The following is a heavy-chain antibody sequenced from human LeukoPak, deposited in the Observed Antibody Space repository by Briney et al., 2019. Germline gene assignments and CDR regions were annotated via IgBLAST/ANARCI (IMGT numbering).Heavy chain of an antibody. CDR3: ARAPGIHYYYYMDV. CDR1: GYTFTGYY. V-gene: IGHV1-2*02. Sequence: ASVKVSCKASGYTFTGYYMHWVRQAPGQGLEWMGWINPNSGGTNYAQKFQGRVTMTRDTSISTAYMELSRLRSDDTAVYYCARAPGIHYYYYMDVWGKGTTVTISS. CDR2: INPNSGGT. D-gene: IGHD3-10*01. J-gene: IGHJ6*03.